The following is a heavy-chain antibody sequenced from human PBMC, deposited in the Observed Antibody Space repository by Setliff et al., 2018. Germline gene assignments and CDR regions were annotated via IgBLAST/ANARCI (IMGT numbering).Heavy chain of an antibody. D-gene: IGHD3-10*01. V-gene: IGHV4-34*12. Sequence: SETLSLTCAIYGESSSGYYWSWIRQSPGKTLEWIGEIMDGRDTVYNPSLNSRVTISFDTSRNQFSLELSSVPAADTAVYYCARHATYYYGSGNLPFDHWAQGSLVTVSS. CDR2: IMDGRDT. CDR3: ARHATYYYGSGNLPFDH. J-gene: IGHJ4*02. CDR1: GESSSGYY.